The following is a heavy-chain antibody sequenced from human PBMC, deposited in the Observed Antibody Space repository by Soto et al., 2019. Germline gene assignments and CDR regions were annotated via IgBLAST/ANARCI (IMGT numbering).Heavy chain of an antibody. V-gene: IGHV1-69*02. CDR1: GGTFSRYT. Sequence: QVQLVQSGAEVKKPGSSVKVSCKASGGTFSRYTINWVRQAPGQGLEWMGRIIPIAAIANYTQKFQGRVTVTADKSPTPAYMELSSLRSDDTAVYYCARGSTIVRGAPSWFDPWGQGTLVTVSS. CDR3: ARGSTIVRGAPSWFDP. D-gene: IGHD3-10*01. J-gene: IGHJ5*02. CDR2: IIPIAAIA.